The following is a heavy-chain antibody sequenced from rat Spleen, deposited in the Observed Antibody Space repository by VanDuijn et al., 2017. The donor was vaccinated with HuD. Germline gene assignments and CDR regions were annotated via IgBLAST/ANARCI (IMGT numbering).Heavy chain of an antibody. V-gene: IGHV5-27*01. D-gene: IGHD1-4*01. Sequence: EVQLVESGGGLVQPGRSLKLSCAASGFTFSNYYMAWVRQAPTKGLEWVAYISTTGGSTYYRDSVKGRFTISRDNAESTLYLQMDSLRSEDTATYYCTTSGPGYEGVMDAWGQGASVTVSS. CDR1: GFTFSNYY. CDR3: TTSGPGYEGVMDA. CDR2: ISTTGGST. J-gene: IGHJ4*01.